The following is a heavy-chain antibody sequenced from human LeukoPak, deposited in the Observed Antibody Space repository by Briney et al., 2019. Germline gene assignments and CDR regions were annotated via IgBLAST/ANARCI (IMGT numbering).Heavy chain of an antibody. J-gene: IGHJ6*02. D-gene: IGHD1-26*01. CDR2: ISGSGGST. CDR1: GFTFSSYA. CDR3: AKHSGSYYYHYGMDV. V-gene: IGHV3-23*01. Sequence: GGSLRLSCAASGFTFSSYAMSWVRQAPGKGLEWVSAISGSGGSTYYADSVKGRFTISRDNSKNTLYLQMNSLRAEDTAVYYCAKHSGSYYYHYGMDVWGQGTTVTVSS.